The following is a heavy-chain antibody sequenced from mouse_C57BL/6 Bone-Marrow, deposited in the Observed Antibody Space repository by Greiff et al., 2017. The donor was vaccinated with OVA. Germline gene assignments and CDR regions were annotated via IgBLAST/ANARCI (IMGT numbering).Heavy chain of an antibody. V-gene: IGHV14-4*01. CDR2: IDPENGDT. D-gene: IGHD3-3*01. Sequence: DVQLQESGAELVRPGASVKLSCTASGFNIKDDYMHWVKQRPEQGLEWIGWIDPENGDTEYASKFQGKATITADTSSNTAYLQLSSLTSEDTAVYYCTDWAAWFAYWGQGTLVTVSA. CDR3: TDWAAWFAY. CDR1: GFNIKDDY. J-gene: IGHJ3*01.